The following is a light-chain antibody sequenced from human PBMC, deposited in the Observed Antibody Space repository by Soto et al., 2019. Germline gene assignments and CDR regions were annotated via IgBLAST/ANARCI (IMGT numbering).Light chain of an antibody. CDR3: QQYSDHWT. V-gene: IGKV1-5*03. J-gene: IGKJ1*01. CDR2: KAS. CDR1: RRIINW. Sequence: DIQLTQSPSTLSASVGDRVTITCRSSRRIINWLAWYPQKSGKGPKLLIYKASNLQTGVPSRFSGSGYGTEFTLTIRSLQPDDVATYYCQQYSDHWTFGQGTKVEIK.